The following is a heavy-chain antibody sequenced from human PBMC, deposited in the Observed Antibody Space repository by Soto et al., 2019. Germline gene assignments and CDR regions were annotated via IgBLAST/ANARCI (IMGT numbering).Heavy chain of an antibody. Sequence: QVQLVESGGGLVKPGGSLRLSCAASGFTFSDYYMSWIRQAPGKGLESVSYISSSSSYTNYADSVKGRFTISRDNAKNSLYLQMNSLRAEDTAVYYCARDHRHYYDSSGYPYYFDYWGQGTLVTVSS. V-gene: IGHV3-11*06. J-gene: IGHJ4*02. CDR2: ISSSSSYT. D-gene: IGHD3-22*01. CDR3: ARDHRHYYDSSGYPYYFDY. CDR1: GFTFSDYY.